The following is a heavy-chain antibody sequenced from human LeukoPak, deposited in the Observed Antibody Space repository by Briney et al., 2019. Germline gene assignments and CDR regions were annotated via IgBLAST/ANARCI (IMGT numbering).Heavy chain of an antibody. CDR1: GFTFSDYY. D-gene: IGHD5/OR15-5a*01. J-gene: IGHJ4*02. CDR2: ISSSGSTI. Sequence: GGSLRLSCAASGFTFSDYYMSWIRQAPGKGLEWVSYISSSGSTIYYADSVKGRFTISRDNAKKSLYLQMNSLRAEDTAVYYCARDLVWTTPLDYWGQGTLVTVSS. CDR3: ARDLVWTTPLDY. V-gene: IGHV3-11*04.